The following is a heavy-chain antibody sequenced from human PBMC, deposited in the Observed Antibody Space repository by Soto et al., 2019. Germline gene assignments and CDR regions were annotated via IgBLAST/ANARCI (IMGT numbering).Heavy chain of an antibody. CDR1: GGPFSGYY. CDR2: INHSGST. V-gene: IGHV4-34*01. D-gene: IGHD3-3*01. CDR3: ARAGYYDFWSGYYTRGMDV. J-gene: IGHJ6*02. Sequence: SETLSLTCAVYGGPFSGYYWSWIRQPPGKGLEWIGEINHSGSTNYNPSLKSRVTISVDTSKNQFSLKLSSATAADTAVYYCARAGYYDFWSGYYTRGMDVWGQGTTVTVSS.